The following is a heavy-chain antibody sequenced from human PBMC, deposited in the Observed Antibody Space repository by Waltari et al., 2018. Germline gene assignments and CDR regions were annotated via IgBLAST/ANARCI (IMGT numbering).Heavy chain of an antibody. CDR1: GGSIRSYY. CDR2: IYTSGSN. D-gene: IGHD3-9*01. CDR3: ARGDGYDILTAAGTFNY. J-gene: IGHJ4*02. V-gene: IGHV4-4*07. Sequence: QVQLQESGPGLVKPSETLSLTCTVSGGSIRSYYWSWIRQPAGEGLEWIGRIYTSGSNNYNPSLKSRVTMHLDTPRNQISLKLSSVAAADPAVYYCARGDGYDILTAAGTFNYWGQGTLVTVSS.